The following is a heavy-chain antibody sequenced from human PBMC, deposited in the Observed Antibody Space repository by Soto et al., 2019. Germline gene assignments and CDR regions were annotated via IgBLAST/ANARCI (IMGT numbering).Heavy chain of an antibody. V-gene: IGHV3-33*01. J-gene: IGHJ4*02. CDR2: IWYDGGSE. D-gene: IGHD2-15*01. Sequence: QVQLVESGGGVVQPGRSLRLSCAASGFTFSAYGMHWVRQAPGEGLEWVAVIWYDGGSEYYADSVEGRFTISRDNAKNAVVVHMDTLQADGSAVEEWAVAHGPSLGSCVDVWGQGTLVTVSS. CDR1: GFTFSAYG. CDR3: AVAHGPSLGSCVDV.